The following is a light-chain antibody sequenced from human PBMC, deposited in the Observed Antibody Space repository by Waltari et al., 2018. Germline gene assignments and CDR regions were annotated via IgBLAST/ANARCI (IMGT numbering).Light chain of an antibody. J-gene: IGKJ5*01. CDR2: AAS. CDR1: QGISSY. CDR3: QQLKSYPIT. V-gene: IGKV1-8*01. Sequence: AIRITQSPSSLSASTGDRVTITCRASQGISSYLAWYQQKPGKAPKLLIYAASTLQSGVPSRFSGSGSGTDFTLTISCLQSEDFATYYCQQLKSYPITFGQGTRLEIK.